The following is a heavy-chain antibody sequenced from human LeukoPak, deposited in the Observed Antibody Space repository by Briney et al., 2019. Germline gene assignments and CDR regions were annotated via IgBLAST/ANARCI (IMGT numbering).Heavy chain of an antibody. CDR1: GASITSYY. CDR3: ARDSGTTGEVKFDP. D-gene: IGHD3-10*01. CDR2: IYASGST. Sequence: SETLSLTCTVSGASITSYYWSWLRQPAGKGLEWIGRIYASGSTTYNPSLKSRVTMAVDTSKTQFSLKLSSVTAADTAVYYCARDSGTTGEVKFDPWGQGTLVTVSA. V-gene: IGHV4-4*07. J-gene: IGHJ5*02.